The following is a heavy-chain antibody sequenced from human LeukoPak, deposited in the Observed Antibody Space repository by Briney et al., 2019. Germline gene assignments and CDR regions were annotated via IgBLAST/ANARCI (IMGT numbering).Heavy chain of an antibody. CDR2: ISGSGGST. D-gene: IGHD2-21*02. J-gene: IGHJ3*02. CDR1: GFTFSSYA. Sequence: GGSLRLSCSASGFTFSSYAMSWVRQAPGKRLEWGSAISGSGGSTYYADSVKGRFTISRDNSKNTLYLQMNSLRAEDRAVYYCAKDGYCGGDCYVDAFDIWGQGTMVTVSS. CDR3: AKDGYCGGDCYVDAFDI. V-gene: IGHV3-23*01.